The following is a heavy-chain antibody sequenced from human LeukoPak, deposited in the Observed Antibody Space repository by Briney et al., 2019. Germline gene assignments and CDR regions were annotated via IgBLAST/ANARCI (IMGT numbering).Heavy chain of an antibody. CDR3: AKDKLWFGELPRNWFDP. V-gene: IGHV3-23*01. Sequence: GGSLRLSCAASGFTFSSYAMSWVRQAPGKGLEWVSAISGSGGSTYYADSVKGRFTISRDNSKNTLYLQMNSLRAEDAAVYYCAKDKLWFGELPRNWFDPWGQGTLVTVSS. D-gene: IGHD3-10*01. CDR2: ISGSGGST. CDR1: GFTFSSYA. J-gene: IGHJ5*02.